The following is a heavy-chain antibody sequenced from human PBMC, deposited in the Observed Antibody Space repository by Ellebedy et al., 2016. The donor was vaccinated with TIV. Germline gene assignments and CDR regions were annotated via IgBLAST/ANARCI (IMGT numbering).Heavy chain of an antibody. Sequence: PGGSLRLSCAASGFSLSVYAMSWVRQAPGKGLEWVSVIYSANNTHYAESVKGRFSISRDNFKNTIYLQMHGLRAEDTALYYCVRERMPMPTWGQGTLVTVSS. J-gene: IGHJ5*02. CDR2: IYSANNT. CDR1: GFSLSVYA. CDR3: VRERMPMPT. D-gene: IGHD2-2*01. V-gene: IGHV3-66*01.